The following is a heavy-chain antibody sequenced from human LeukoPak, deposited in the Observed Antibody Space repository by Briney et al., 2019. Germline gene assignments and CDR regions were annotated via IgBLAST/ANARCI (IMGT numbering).Heavy chain of an antibody. CDR1: GGTFSSYA. J-gene: IGHJ5*02. V-gene: IGHV1-69*13. CDR3: ARVFENYDYVWGSYRHNWFDP. Sequence: ASEKVSCKASGGTFSSYAISWVRQAPVQGLEWMGGIIPIFGTANYAQKFQGRVTITADESTSTAYMELSSLRSEDTAVYYCARVFENYDYVWGSYRHNWFDPWGQGTLVTVSS. D-gene: IGHD3-16*02. CDR2: IIPIFGTA.